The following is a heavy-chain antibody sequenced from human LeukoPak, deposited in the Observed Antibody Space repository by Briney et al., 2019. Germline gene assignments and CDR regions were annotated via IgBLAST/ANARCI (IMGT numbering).Heavy chain of an antibody. CDR1: GYSLTELS. J-gene: IGHJ4*02. CDR3: AADPWGGLPLLDY. Sequence: ASVKVSCKVSGYSLTELSMHWVRQAPGKGLEWMGGFGPEDDDTMYAQKFQGRVTLTEDTSIDTAYMELSSLRSEDTAVYYCAADPWGGLPLLDYWGQGTLVTVSS. D-gene: IGHD1-26*01. CDR2: FGPEDDDT. V-gene: IGHV1-24*01.